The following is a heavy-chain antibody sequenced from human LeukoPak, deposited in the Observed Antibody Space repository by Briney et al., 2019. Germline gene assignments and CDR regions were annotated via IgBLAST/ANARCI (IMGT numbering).Heavy chain of an antibody. Sequence: GGSLRLSCAASGFTFSSYSMNWVRQAPGKGLEWVSYISSSSSTIYYADSVKGRFTISRDNAKNTLYLQINSLRAEDTAVYYCAKGGHGYWDFDLWGRGTLVTVSS. CDR3: AKGGHGYWDFDL. CDR1: GFTFSSYS. J-gene: IGHJ2*01. V-gene: IGHV3-48*04. CDR2: ISSSSSTI. D-gene: IGHD3-16*01.